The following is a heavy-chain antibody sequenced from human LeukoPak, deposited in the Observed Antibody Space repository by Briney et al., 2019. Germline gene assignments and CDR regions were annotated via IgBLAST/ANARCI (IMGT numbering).Heavy chain of an antibody. Sequence: ASVKVSCKASGYTFTSYDINWVRQATGQGLEWMGWMNPNSGNTGYAQKFQGRVTMTRNTSISTAYMELSSLRSEDTAVYYCARTYYDFWSGYVSFNWFDPWGQGTLVTVSS. V-gene: IGHV1-8*01. CDR1: GYTFTSYD. CDR2: MNPNSGNT. CDR3: ARTYYDFWSGYVSFNWFDP. D-gene: IGHD3-3*01. J-gene: IGHJ5*02.